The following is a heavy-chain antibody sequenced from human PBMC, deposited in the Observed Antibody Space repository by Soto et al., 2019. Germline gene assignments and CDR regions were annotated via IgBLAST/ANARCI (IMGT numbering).Heavy chain of an antibody. CDR1: GYAFTSYG. Sequence: GPEVQKPGASVKISCKASGYAFTSYGFSWVRQAPGQGLEWMGWISAYNGYTHYAQNLQGRVTMTTDTSTTTAYMELRSLRSDDTAVYYCARDQTTRGEARPPGYWGQGTLVTVSS. J-gene: IGHJ4*02. CDR2: ISAYNGYT. V-gene: IGHV1-18*04. CDR3: ARDQTTRGEARPPGY. D-gene: IGHD1-7*01.